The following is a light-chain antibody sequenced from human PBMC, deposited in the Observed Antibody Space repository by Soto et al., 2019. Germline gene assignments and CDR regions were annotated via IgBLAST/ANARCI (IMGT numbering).Light chain of an antibody. V-gene: IGKV1-12*01. CDR2: AAS. CDR3: QQANSFPLT. J-gene: IGKJ4*01. CDR1: QDISSW. Sequence: DIQMTQSPSSVSASVGDRVTITCRASQDISSWLAWYQQKPGKAPKVLIYAASTLQSGVPPRFSGSGYGTDFSLTISSLQPEDFATYYCQQANSFPLTLGGGTKVEMK.